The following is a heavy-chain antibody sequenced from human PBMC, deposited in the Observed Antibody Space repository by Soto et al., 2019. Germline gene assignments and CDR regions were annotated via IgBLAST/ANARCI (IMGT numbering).Heavy chain of an antibody. J-gene: IGHJ6*03. CDR1: GGSISSYY. V-gene: IGHV4-59*08. CDR2: IYYSGST. CDR3: ARHKQERWGYYFYMDV. D-gene: IGHD6-13*01. Sequence: QVQLQESGPGLVKPSETLSLICAVSGGSISSYYWTWIRQPPGKGLEWIGYIYYSGSTSYNPSLRSRVPISLDASKNQFALKLSSVTAADTAVYYCARHKQERWGYYFYMDVWGKGTTVTVSS.